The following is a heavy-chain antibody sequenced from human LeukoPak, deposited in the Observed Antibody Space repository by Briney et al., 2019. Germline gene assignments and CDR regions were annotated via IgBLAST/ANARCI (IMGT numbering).Heavy chain of an antibody. D-gene: IGHD3-10*01. J-gene: IGHJ6*02. CDR3: AREMNYYGSGSYPRTLYGMDV. V-gene: IGHV3-33*01. CDR1: GFTFSSYG. CDR2: IWYDGSNK. Sequence: GGSLRLSCAASGFTFSSYGMHWVRQAPGKGLEWVAVIWYDGSNKYYADSVKGRFTISRDNSKNTLYLQMNSLRAEDTAVYYCAREMNYYGSGSYPRTLYGMDVWGQGTTVTVSS.